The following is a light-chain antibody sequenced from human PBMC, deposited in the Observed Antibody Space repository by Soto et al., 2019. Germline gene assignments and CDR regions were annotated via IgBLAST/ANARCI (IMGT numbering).Light chain of an antibody. J-gene: IGKJ1*01. Sequence: DIQKTQSPSSLSASVGDRHTITCRASQSISNNLNWYQQKPGKAPKLLIYDASNLEKGAPSRFSGSGSGTDFTFDISSLQPEDVATYYCQHHHNLPHFGQGTKVDIK. CDR2: DAS. CDR3: QHHHNLPH. CDR1: QSISNN. V-gene: IGKV1-33*01.